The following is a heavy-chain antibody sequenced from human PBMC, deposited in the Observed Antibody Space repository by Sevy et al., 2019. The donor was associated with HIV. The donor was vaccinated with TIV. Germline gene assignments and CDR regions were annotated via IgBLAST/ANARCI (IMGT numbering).Heavy chain of an antibody. D-gene: IGHD3-22*01. CDR1: GFTLNNYA. Sequence: GGSLRLSCAASGFTLNNYAMNWVRQAPGKGLEWVSTIFGNGDLSISFGNGDVTYYADSVRGRFTISRDSSKNTLYLQMNSLRAEDTALYYCAGGRYDSSGSFDAFDIWGQGTMVTVSS. J-gene: IGHJ3*02. V-gene: IGHV3-23*01. CDR3: AGGRYDSSGSFDAFDI. CDR2: IFGNGDLSISFGNGDVT.